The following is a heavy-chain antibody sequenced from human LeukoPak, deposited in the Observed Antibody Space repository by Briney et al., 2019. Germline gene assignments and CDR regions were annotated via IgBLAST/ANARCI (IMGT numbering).Heavy chain of an antibody. V-gene: IGHV3-30*18. CDR3: AKREPSSGWYLIWFDP. D-gene: IGHD6-19*01. Sequence: PGGSLRLSCAASGFTFSSYGMHWVRQAPGKGLEWVAVISYDGSNKYYADSVKGRFTISRDNSKNTLYLQMNSLRAEDTAVYYCAKREPSSGWYLIWFDPWGQGTLVTVSS. CDR1: GFTFSSYG. CDR2: ISYDGSNK. J-gene: IGHJ5*02.